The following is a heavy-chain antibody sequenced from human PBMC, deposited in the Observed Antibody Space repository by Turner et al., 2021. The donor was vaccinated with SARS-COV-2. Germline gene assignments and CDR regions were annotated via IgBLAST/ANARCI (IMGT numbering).Heavy chain of an antibody. Sequence: EVQLVDSGGGVVRPGGSLRLSCAASGFTFDDSGMSWVRQDPGRGLEWVANINWNGGSTGYDESVKGRFTIYRDNAKNFLYLQVNSLRAEDTAVYNCARGTGAVDYWGQGTMVTVSS. CDR1: GFTFDDSG. V-gene: IGHV3-20*01. D-gene: IGHD7-27*01. J-gene: IGHJ4*02. CDR2: INWNGGST. CDR3: ARGTGAVDY.